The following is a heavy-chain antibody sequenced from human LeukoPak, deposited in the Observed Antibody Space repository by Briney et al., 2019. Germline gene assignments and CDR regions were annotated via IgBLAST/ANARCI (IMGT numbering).Heavy chain of an antibody. Sequence: VASVKVSCKASGGTFSSYAISWVRQAPGQGLEWMGRIIPILGIANYAQKFQGRVTITADKSTSTAYMELSSLRSEDTAVYYCASMRNDKPFGFDYWGQGTLVTVSS. CDR2: IIPILGIA. CDR1: GGTFSSYA. J-gene: IGHJ4*02. CDR3: ASMRNDKPFGFDY. D-gene: IGHD3-16*01. V-gene: IGHV1-69*04.